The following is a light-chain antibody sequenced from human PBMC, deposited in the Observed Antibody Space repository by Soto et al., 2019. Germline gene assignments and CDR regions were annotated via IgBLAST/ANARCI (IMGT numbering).Light chain of an antibody. J-gene: IGKJ1*01. CDR1: QSVSSY. CDR2: DTS. CDR3: QQRRNWPPT. Sequence: EIVLTQSPATLSLSPGERATLSCRASQSVSSYLAWYQQKPGQAPRLLISDTSNRATGIPARFSGSGSGTDFPLTISSLEPADFAVYYCQQRRNWPPTFGQGTKVDIK. V-gene: IGKV3-11*01.